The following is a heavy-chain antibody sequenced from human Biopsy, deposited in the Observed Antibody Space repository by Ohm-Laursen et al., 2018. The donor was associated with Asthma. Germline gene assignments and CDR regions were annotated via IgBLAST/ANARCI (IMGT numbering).Heavy chain of an antibody. CDR1: GYNFISFA. V-gene: IGHV1-3*04. D-gene: IGHD3-9*01. Sequence: ASVKVSCKASGYNFISFAIHWVRQAPGQRLEWMGWVNTGNGDTKYSQKFQGRVTITRDTSASTAYMELRRLRSEDTATYYCARTYYDFLTGQVKDVFGVWGQGTMVTVSS. CDR2: VNTGNGDT. J-gene: IGHJ3*01. CDR3: ARTYYDFLTGQVKDVFGV.